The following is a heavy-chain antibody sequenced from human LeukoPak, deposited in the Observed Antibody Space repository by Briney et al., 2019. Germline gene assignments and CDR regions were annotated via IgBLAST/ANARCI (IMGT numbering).Heavy chain of an antibody. CDR1: GCTFTSYA. D-gene: IGHD2-15*01. CDR3: AREMKDCSGGSCRSPAFDI. CDR2: INNNTGNP. J-gene: IGHJ3*02. Sequence: VSVKVSCKASGCTFTSYAMNWVRQAPGPRLEWMGWINNNTGNPTYAQGFTGRFVFSLDTSVSTAYLQISSLKAEDTAVYYCAREMKDCSGGSCRSPAFDIWGQGTMVTVSS. V-gene: IGHV7-4-1*02.